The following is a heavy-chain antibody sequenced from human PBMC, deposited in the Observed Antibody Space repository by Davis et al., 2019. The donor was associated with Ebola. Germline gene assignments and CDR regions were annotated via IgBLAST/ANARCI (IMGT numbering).Heavy chain of an antibody. CDR2: IRSKTFGGTT. CDR1: GFTFGDYA. CDR3: SRDLHRMGPGGSDS. V-gene: IGHV3-49*04. Sequence: GGSLRLSCTASGFTFGDYAMSWVRQTPGKGLEWVGFIRSKTFGGTTEYAASVKDRFTISRDDSKSIAYLQMNSLKTEDTAVYFCSRDLHRMGPGGSDSWGQGTLVTVSS. D-gene: IGHD5-24*01. J-gene: IGHJ4*02.